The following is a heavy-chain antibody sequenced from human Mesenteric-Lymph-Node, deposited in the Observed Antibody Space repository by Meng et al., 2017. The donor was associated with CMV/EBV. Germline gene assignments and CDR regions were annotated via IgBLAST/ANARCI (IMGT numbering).Heavy chain of an antibody. CDR2: IYCSGNT. V-gene: IGHV4-59*01. CDR3: AREENTMVRGVFDY. Sequence: SETLSLTCTVSGGSITTYYWSWIRQPPGKGLEWIGYIYCSGNTNYNPSLKSRVTISVDTSKNQSSLKLNSVTAADTAVYYCAREENTMVRGVFDYWGQGTLVTVSS. J-gene: IGHJ4*02. CDR1: GGSITTYY. D-gene: IGHD3-10*01.